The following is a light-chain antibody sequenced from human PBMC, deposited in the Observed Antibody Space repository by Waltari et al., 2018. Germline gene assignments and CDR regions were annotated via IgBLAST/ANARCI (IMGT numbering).Light chain of an antibody. CDR3: QHLGA. Sequence: DIQLTLSPSFLSASVGDRVTITCRASQGISNSLAWYHQVPGKAPRFLIYGASALQSGVPSRFSGSGSGTEFTLTITSLQPEDFGTYYCQHLGAFGQGTKLEIK. CDR2: GAS. V-gene: IGKV1-9*01. J-gene: IGKJ2*01. CDR1: QGISNS.